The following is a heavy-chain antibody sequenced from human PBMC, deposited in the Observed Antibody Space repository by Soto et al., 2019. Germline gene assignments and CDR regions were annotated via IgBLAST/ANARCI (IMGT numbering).Heavy chain of an antibody. CDR3: ATMARPWYFDL. D-gene: IGHD2-8*01. CDR1: GGSFSGFY. CDR2: TNHSGSS. Sequence: PSETLSLTCAVHGGSFSGFYWTWIRQPPWKGLEWIGETNHSGSSNYNPPLKSRVTMSLATSRNQFSLSLNSVPAADTAVYYCATMARPWYFDLWGRGPLVTVSS. J-gene: IGHJ2*01. V-gene: IGHV4-34*01.